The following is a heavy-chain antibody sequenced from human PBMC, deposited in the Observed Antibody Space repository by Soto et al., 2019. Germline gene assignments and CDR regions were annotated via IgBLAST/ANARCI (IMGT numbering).Heavy chain of an antibody. D-gene: IGHD1-1*01. V-gene: IGHV3-23*01. Sequence: GGSLRLSCAASGFNFNTFAMSWIRQAPGKGLEWVSHISSSGGSRDYADSVRGRFTISRDNSKNVLFLQMNSLRADDTATYYYAKDPPSPWTANWVDPWGKGTLVTVSS. CDR2: ISSSGGSR. CDR3: AKDPPSPWTANWVDP. J-gene: IGHJ5*02. CDR1: GFNFNTFA.